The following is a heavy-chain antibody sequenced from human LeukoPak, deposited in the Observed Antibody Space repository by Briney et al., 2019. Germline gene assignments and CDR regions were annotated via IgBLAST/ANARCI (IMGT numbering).Heavy chain of an antibody. V-gene: IGHV1-24*01. J-gene: IGHJ4*02. D-gene: IGHD3-10*01. CDR1: GYTLNELS. CDR3: ATGGWFGELYTDY. Sequence: ASVKVSCKVSGYTLNELSIQWVRQAPGKGLEWMGGFDYEDGERIYAQKFQGRVTMTEDTSTDTAYVELSSLRSEDTAVYYCATGGWFGELYTDYWGQGTLVTVSS. CDR2: FDYEDGER.